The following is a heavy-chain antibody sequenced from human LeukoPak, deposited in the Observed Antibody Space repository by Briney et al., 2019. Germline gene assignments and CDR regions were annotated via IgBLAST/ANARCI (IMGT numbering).Heavy chain of an antibody. Sequence: GGSLRLSCAASGFTFSSYAMSWVRQAPGKGLEWVSAIGGSGGNTYYADSVKGRFTISRDNSKNTLYLQMNSLRGEDTAVYYCAKDPLGRDWFDPWGQGTLVTVSS. CDR1: GFTFSSYA. D-gene: IGHD1-26*01. V-gene: IGHV3-23*01. CDR2: IGGSGGNT. CDR3: AKDPLGRDWFDP. J-gene: IGHJ5*02.